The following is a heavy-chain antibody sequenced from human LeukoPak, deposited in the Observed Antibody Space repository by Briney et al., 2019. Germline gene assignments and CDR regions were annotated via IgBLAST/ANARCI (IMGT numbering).Heavy chain of an antibody. Sequence: GGSLRLSRAASGFTFDDYAMHWVRQVPGKGLEWVAAISWNSDNIDYADSVKGRFTIYRDNDMNSLYLEMASLRVEDSALYYCVKSGGYYYMDAWGKGTPVTVSS. CDR1: GFTFDDYA. CDR2: ISWNSDNI. CDR3: VKSGGYYYMDA. V-gene: IGHV3-9*01. D-gene: IGHD3-16*01. J-gene: IGHJ6*03.